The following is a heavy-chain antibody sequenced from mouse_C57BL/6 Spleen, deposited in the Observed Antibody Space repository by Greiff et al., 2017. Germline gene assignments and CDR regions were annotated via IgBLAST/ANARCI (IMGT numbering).Heavy chain of an antibody. V-gene: IGHV5-6*01. CDR3: ATQGFLVEGY. CDR1: GFTFSSYG. Sequence: EVQLVESGGDLVTPGGSLKLSCAASGFTFSSYGMSWVRQTPDKRLEWVATISSGGSYTYYPDSVKGRFTISRDNAKNTLYLQMSSLKSEDTAMYYCATQGFLVEGYRGPGTTLTVAS. J-gene: IGHJ2*01. CDR2: ISSGGSYT.